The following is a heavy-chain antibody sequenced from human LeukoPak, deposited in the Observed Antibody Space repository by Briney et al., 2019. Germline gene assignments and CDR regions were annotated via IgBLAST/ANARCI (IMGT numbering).Heavy chain of an antibody. CDR1: GGSISSGGYS. D-gene: IGHD3-22*01. CDR3: ARAYDSSGYYFLYFDY. V-gene: IGHV4-30-2*01. J-gene: IGHJ4*02. CDR2: IYHSGST. Sequence: SETLSLTCAVYGGSISSGGYSWSWIRQPPGKGLEWIGYIYHSGSTYYNPSLKSRVTISVDRSKNQFSLKLSSVTAADTAVYYCARAYDSSGYYFLYFDYWGQGTLVTVSS.